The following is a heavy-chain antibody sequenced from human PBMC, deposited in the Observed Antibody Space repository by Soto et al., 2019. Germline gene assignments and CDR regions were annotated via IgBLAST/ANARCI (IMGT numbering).Heavy chain of an antibody. Sequence: PGGSLRLSCAASGFTFSSYAMSWVRQAPGKGLEWVSVIGEGGFSTQYAASVKGRFTISRDNSKNMLYLQMNSLRSDDTAVYYCARDSITRVSSDVPGMDGWGQGTTVTVSS. CDR3: ARDSITRVSSDVPGMDG. V-gene: IGHV3-23*01. D-gene: IGHD3-16*01. CDR2: IGEGGFST. J-gene: IGHJ6*02. CDR1: GFTFSSYA.